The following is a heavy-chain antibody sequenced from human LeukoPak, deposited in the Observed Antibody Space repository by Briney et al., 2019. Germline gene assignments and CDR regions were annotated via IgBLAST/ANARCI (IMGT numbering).Heavy chain of an antibody. CDR3: ARDLSWSLSGYDY. V-gene: IGHV3-7*01. CDR2: IKQDASEK. CDR1: GFTFSSYW. Sequence: GGSLRLSSAASGFTFSSYWMTWVRQAPGKGLEWVANIKQDASEKFYVDSVKGRFTISRDNAKNSLYLQMNSLRAEDTAVYYCARDLSWSLSGYDYWGQGTLVTVSS. D-gene: IGHD3-3*01. J-gene: IGHJ4*02.